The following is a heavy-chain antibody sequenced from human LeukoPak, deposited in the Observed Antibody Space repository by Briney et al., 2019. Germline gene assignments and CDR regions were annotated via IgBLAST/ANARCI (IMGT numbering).Heavy chain of an antibody. CDR2: INHSGST. CDR3: ARGAHFRYFDY. Sequence: SETLPLTCAVYGGSFSGYYWSWIRQPPGKGLEWIGEINHSGSTNYNPSLKSRVTISVDTSKNQFSLKLSSVTAADTAVYYCARGAHFRYFDYWGQGTLVTVSS. CDR1: GGSFSGYY. J-gene: IGHJ4*02. V-gene: IGHV4-34*01. D-gene: IGHD3-3*02.